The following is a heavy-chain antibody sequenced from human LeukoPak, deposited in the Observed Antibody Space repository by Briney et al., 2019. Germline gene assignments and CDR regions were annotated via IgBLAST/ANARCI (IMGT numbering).Heavy chain of an antibody. J-gene: IGHJ4*02. D-gene: IGHD5-18*01. V-gene: IGHV3-30*02. CDR3: AKDYSWGWDY. Sequence: GVSLRLSCGASGFTFSSYGMHWVRQAPGKGLEWVAFIRNGGNNKYYADSVKGRFTISRDNSKNMMYLQMDSLRAEDTAIYYCAKDYSWGWDYWGQGILVTVSS. CDR1: GFTFSSYG. CDR2: IRNGGNNK.